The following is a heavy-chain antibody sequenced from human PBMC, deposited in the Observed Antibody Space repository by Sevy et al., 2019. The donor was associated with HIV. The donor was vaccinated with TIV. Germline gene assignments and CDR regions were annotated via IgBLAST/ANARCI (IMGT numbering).Heavy chain of an antibody. CDR1: GFTFSSYW. Sequence: GGSLRLSCAASGFTFSSYWMSWVRQAPGKGLEWVANIKQDGREKYYVDSVKGRFTISRDNTKNSLSMQMNSLRAEDTAVYYCARLYSSSGGYFDYWGQGTLVTVSS. J-gene: IGHJ4*02. V-gene: IGHV3-7*01. D-gene: IGHD6-6*01. CDR3: ARLYSSSGGYFDY. CDR2: IKQDGREK.